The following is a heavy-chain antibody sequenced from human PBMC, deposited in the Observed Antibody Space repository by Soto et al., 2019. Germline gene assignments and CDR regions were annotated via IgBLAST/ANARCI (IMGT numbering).Heavy chain of an antibody. CDR2: IYYSGST. Sequence: PSETLSLTCTVSGGSISSYYWSWIRQPPGKGLEWIGYIYYSGSTSYNPSLKSRVTISVDTSENQFSLRLSSVTAADTAVYYCARVKTGSGYPLDYWGQGTLVTVSS. J-gene: IGHJ4*02. D-gene: IGHD3-22*01. CDR3: ARVKTGSGYPLDY. CDR1: GGSISSYY. V-gene: IGHV4-59*01.